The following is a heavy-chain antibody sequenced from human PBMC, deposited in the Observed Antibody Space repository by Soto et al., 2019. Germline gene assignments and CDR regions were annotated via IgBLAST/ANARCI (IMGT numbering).Heavy chain of an antibody. CDR2: IYYSGST. CDR3: FRGGRGDSNWPYSFDY. J-gene: IGHJ4*02. CDR1: GGYICSGGYS. V-gene: IGHV4-61*08. Sequence: SESMSLTSAVSGGYICSGGYSWTLIRKPPGKGLEWIGYIYYSGSTNYNPSLKSRATISIATSKNQFSLKLTSLTAADTALYYCFRGGRGDSNWPYSFDYWGPVILVTVS. D-gene: IGHD6-13*01.